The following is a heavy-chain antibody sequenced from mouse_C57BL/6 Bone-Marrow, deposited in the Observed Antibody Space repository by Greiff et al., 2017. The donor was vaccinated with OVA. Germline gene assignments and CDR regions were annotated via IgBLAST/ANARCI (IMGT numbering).Heavy chain of an antibody. V-gene: IGHV5-17*01. D-gene: IGHD1-1*01. J-gene: IGHJ4*01. CDR2: ISSGSSTI. CDR1: GFTFSDYG. Sequence: EVQRVESGGGLVKPGGSLKLSCAASGFTFSDYGMHWVRQAPEKGLEWVAYISSGSSTIYYADTVKGRFTISRDNAKNTLFLQMTSLRSEDTAMYYCARPPFITTVVADYAMDYWGQGTSVTVSS. CDR3: ARPPFITTVVADYAMDY.